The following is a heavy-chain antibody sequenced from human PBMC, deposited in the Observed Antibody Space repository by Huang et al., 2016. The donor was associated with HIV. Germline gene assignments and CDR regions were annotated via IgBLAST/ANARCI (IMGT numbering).Heavy chain of an antibody. CDR1: GDSMNSSY. V-gene: IGHV4-59*13. CDR2: GYVNGNT. CDR3: ARRGVAAKHFDF. J-gene: IGHJ4*02. D-gene: IGHD3-10*01. Sequence: QVHLRESGPGLVKPSETLSLSCSVSGDSMNSSYWNWVRQPPGKGLEWFGHGYVNGNTKYNPSLRSRVTISGDTSKKQFYLKLNSVTAGDTAVYYCARRGVAAKHFDFWGQGIVVTVSS.